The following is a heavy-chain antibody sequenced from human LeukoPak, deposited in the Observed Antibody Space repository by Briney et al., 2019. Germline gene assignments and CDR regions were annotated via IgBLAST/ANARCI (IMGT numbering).Heavy chain of an antibody. CDR3: ARDNYNFNWHVPVSFDI. CDR1: GFTFDNYV. CDR2: LCHDSVNT. J-gene: IGHJ3*02. V-gene: IGHV3-23*01. D-gene: IGHD1-1*01. Sequence: GGSLRLSCAASGFTFDNYVMNWVRHAPGKGLEWMASLCHDSVNTYYADSVSGRFTISRDNSKHMVFLQMNSLRAEDTALYYCARDNYNFNWHVPVSFDIWGLGTMVTVSS.